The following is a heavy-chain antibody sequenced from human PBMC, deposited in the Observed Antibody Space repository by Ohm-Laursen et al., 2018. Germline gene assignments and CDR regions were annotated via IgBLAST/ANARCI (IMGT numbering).Heavy chain of an antibody. V-gene: IGHV4-59*08. CDR3: ARRANSAFPYYLDY. CDR2: IHNSGST. J-gene: IGHJ4*02. Sequence: SDTLSLTCTVSGGSISSYYWSWVRQPTGKGLEWIGYIHNSGSTNYNPSLKSRVTIATDTSKNQLSLKLSSVTAADTAVYYCARRANSAFPYYLDYWGQGTLVTVSP. CDR1: GGSISSYY. D-gene: IGHD1-26*01.